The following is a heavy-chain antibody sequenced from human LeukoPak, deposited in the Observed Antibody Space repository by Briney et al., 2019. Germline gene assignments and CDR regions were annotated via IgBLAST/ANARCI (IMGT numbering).Heavy chain of an antibody. CDR3: ARALMVRGVEFDY. V-gene: IGHV3-7*01. Sequence: GGSLRLSFAASGFVFSTYWMTWVRQARGKGLEWVANMKADGSEIHYVDSVKGRFTISRDNARNLLYLQMNSLRAEDTAVYYCARALMVRGVEFDYWGQGTLVTVSS. CDR1: GFVFSTYW. J-gene: IGHJ4*02. D-gene: IGHD3-10*01. CDR2: MKADGSEI.